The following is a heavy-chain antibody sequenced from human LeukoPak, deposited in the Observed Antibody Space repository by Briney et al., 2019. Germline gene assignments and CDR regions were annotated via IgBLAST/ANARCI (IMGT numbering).Heavy chain of an antibody. D-gene: IGHD3-10*01. Sequence: SETLSLTCTVSGGSISSYYWSWIRQPPGKGLEWIGYIYYSGSTNYNPSLKSRVTISVDTSKNQFSLKLSSVTAADTAVYYCARDRGFTGPEVNGMVVWGQGTTVTVSS. CDR2: IYYSGST. V-gene: IGHV4-59*01. CDR3: ARDRGFTGPEVNGMVV. J-gene: IGHJ6*02. CDR1: GGSISSYY.